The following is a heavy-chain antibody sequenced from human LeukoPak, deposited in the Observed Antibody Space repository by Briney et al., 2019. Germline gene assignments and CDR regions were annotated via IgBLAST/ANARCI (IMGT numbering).Heavy chain of an antibody. CDR3: ARRGTPPQLRHVDY. CDR2: ISQSGST. J-gene: IGHJ4*02. D-gene: IGHD1-1*01. Sequence: SETLSLTCAVYGGSFSYYYWTWIRQPPGKGPEWIGEISQSGSTNYNSSLKSRVTISVDTSKNQFSLKLSSLTAADTAVYYCARRGTPPQLRHVDYWGQGTLVTVSS. V-gene: IGHV4-34*01. CDR1: GGSFSYYY.